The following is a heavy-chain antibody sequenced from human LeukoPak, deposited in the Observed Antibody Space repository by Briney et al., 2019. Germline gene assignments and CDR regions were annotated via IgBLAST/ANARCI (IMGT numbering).Heavy chain of an antibody. CDR3: ARGGSYYDFWSGYYDYYYYMDV. J-gene: IGHJ6*03. CDR2: IYDSGST. D-gene: IGHD3-3*01. V-gene: IGHV4-59*01. CDR1: GGSISSYY. Sequence: PSESVSLTCSVSGGSISSYYWSWIRQPPGKGLEWIGYIYDSGSTSYNPSLQSRVTISIETSKNQFSLRLTSVTAADTAVYYCARGGSYYDFWSGYYDYYYYMDVWGKGTTVTVSS.